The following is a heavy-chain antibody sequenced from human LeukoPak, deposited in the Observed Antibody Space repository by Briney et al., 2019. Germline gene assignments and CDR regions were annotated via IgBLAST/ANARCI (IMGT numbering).Heavy chain of an antibody. Sequence: ASVKVSCKASGYTFTSYGISWVRQAPGQGHEWMGWISAYNGNTNYAQKLQGRVTMTTDTSTSTAYMELRSLRSDDTAVYYCARAPPLAAADKWFDPWGQGTLVTVSS. CDR2: ISAYNGNT. J-gene: IGHJ5*02. CDR1: GYTFTSYG. V-gene: IGHV1-18*01. CDR3: ARAPPLAAADKWFDP. D-gene: IGHD6-13*01.